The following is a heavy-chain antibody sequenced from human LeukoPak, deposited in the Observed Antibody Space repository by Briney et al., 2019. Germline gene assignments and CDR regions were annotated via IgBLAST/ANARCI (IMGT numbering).Heavy chain of an antibody. D-gene: IGHD3-10*01. J-gene: IGHJ4*02. CDR3: AKDSMVRGVSELDY. CDR2: FSGGGES. Sequence: GGSLRLSCAVSGLTSGIYAMSWVRQAPGKGLEWVSAFSGGGESFYANSVSGRFVIATGRFSIVPYLLMNNLRAEDTALYYCAKDSMVRGVSELDYWGQGTLVTVSS. V-gene: IGHV3-23*01. CDR1: GLTSGIYA.